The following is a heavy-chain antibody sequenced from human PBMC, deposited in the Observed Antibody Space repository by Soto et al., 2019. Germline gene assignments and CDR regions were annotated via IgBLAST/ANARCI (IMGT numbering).Heavy chain of an antibody. Sequence: PGESLKISCKGSGYSFTSYWIDWVRQMPGKGLEWMGIIYPGDSDTRYSPSFQGQVTISADKSISTAYLQWSSLKASDTAMYYCARLDDFWSGYRGWFDPWGQGTLVTVSS. CDR3: ARLDDFWSGYRGWFDP. D-gene: IGHD3-3*01. CDR2: IYPGDSDT. CDR1: GYSFTSYW. V-gene: IGHV5-51*01. J-gene: IGHJ5*02.